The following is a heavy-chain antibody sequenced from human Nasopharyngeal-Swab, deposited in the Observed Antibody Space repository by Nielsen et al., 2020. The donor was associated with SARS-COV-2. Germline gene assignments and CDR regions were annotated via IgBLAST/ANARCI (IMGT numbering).Heavy chain of an antibody. D-gene: IGHD6-19*01. CDR1: GFTFSSYG. CDR2: ISYDGSNK. Sequence: GGPLRLSCAASGFTFSSYGMHWVRQAPGKGLEWVAVISYDGSNKYYADSVKGRFTISRDNSKNTLYLQMNSLRAEDTAVYYCAKEGIAVAAGSWFDPWGQGTLVTVSS. J-gene: IGHJ5*02. CDR3: AKEGIAVAAGSWFDP. V-gene: IGHV3-30*18.